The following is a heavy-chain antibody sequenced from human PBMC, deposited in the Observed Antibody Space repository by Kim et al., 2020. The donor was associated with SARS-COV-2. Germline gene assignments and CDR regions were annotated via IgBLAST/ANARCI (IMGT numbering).Heavy chain of an antibody. V-gene: IGHV4-34*01. CDR1: GGSFSGYY. CDR3: ARGPRSSSFRGGYFDY. Sequence: SETLSLTCAVYGGSFSGYYWSWIRQPPGKGLEWIGEINHSGSTNYNPSLKSRVTISVDTSKNQFSLKLSSVTAADTAVYYCARGPRSSSFRGGYFDYWGQGTLVTVSS. D-gene: IGHD6-6*01. J-gene: IGHJ4*02. CDR2: INHSGST.